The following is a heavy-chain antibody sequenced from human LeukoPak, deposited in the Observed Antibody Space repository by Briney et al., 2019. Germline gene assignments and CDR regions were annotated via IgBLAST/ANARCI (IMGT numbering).Heavy chain of an antibody. CDR1: GGSISSSSYY. CDR2: IYYSGST. J-gene: IGHJ4*02. V-gene: IGHV4-39*07. CDR3: ARDWNQWLMDY. Sequence: PSETLSLTCTVSGGSISSSSYYWGWIRQPPGKGLEWIGSIYYSGSTYYNPSLKSRVTISVDTSKNQFSLKLSSVTAADTAVYYCARDWNQWLMDYWGQGTLVTVSS. D-gene: IGHD6-19*01.